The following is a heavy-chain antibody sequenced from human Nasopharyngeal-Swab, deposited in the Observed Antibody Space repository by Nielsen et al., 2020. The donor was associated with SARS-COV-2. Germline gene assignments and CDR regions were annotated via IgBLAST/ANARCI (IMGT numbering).Heavy chain of an antibody. CDR1: GFTFSSYE. D-gene: IGHD2/OR15-2a*01. CDR3: ARGRGSSTSMIGY. CDR2: ISSSGSTI. Sequence: GESLKISCAASGFTFSSYEMNWVRQAPGKRLEWVSYISSSGSTIYYADSVKGRFTISRDNAKNSLYLQMNSLRAEDTAVYYCARGRGSSTSMIGYWGQGTLVTVSS. V-gene: IGHV3-48*03. J-gene: IGHJ4*02.